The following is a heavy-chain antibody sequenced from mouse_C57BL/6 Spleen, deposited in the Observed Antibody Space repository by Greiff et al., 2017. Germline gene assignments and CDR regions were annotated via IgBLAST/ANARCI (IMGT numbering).Heavy chain of an antibody. CDR3: AIEGKRDMAMDY. D-gene: IGHD3-3*01. J-gene: IGHJ4*01. Sequence: VQLQQPGAELVKPGASVKVSCKASGYTFTSYWMHWVKQRPGQGLEWIGRIHPSDSDTNYNQKFKGKATLTVDTSSSTAYMQLSSLTSEVSAVYYGAIEGKRDMAMDYWGQGTSVTVSS. CDR1: GYTFTSYW. V-gene: IGHV1-74*01. CDR2: IHPSDSDT.